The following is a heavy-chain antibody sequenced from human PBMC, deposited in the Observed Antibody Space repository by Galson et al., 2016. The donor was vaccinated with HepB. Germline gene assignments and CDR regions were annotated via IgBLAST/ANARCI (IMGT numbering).Heavy chain of an antibody. CDR1: GFTFSSSA. Sequence: SLRLSCAASGFTFSSSAMSWVRQAPGKGLEWVSAINHGGGSTYYADSVKGRFTISRDNSKNTLYLRMSSLRAEDTAVYYCVKATSGWYDWFDPWGQGTQVTVSS. V-gene: IGHV3-23*01. D-gene: IGHD6-19*01. CDR2: INHGGGST. CDR3: VKATSGWYDWFDP. J-gene: IGHJ5*02.